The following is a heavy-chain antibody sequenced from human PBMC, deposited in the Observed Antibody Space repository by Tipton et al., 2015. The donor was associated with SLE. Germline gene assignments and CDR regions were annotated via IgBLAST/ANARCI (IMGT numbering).Heavy chain of an antibody. CDR3: ARRLTRYSGYDYFDY. V-gene: IGHV4-61*02. CDR1: GGSISSGSYY. CDR2: IYTSGGT. Sequence: TLSLTCTVSGGSISSGSYYWSWIRQPAGKGLEWIGRIYTSGGTNYNPSLKSRVTISVDTSKNQFSLKLSSVTAADTAVYYCARRLTRYSGYDYFDYWGQGTLVTVSS. D-gene: IGHD5-12*01. J-gene: IGHJ4*02.